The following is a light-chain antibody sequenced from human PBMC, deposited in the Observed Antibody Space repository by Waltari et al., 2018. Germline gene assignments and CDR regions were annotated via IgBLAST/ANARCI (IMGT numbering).Light chain of an antibody. CDR3: LQYDLHPWT. Sequence: DIQMTQSPSPVPASVGDRVTLTCRASQNINDWLAWYQQKPGKAPKLLIHRASTLDSGAPSRFSGSGFGTEFTLTINSLQPDDFSTYYCLQYDLHPWTCGQGTQVQIK. V-gene: IGKV1-5*03. CDR2: RAS. CDR1: QNINDW. J-gene: IGKJ1*01.